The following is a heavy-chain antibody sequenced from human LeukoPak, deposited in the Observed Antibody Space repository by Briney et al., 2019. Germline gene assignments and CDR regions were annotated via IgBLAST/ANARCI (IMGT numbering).Heavy chain of an antibody. CDR2: IIPIFGTA. Sequence: SVKVSCKASGGTFSSYAISWVRQAPGQGLEWMGGIIPIFGTANYAQKFQGRVTITADESTSTAYMELSSLRSKDTAVYYCARGRYGPTYYYYYGMDVWGQGTTVTVSS. CDR3: ARGRYGPTYYYYYGMDV. J-gene: IGHJ6*02. D-gene: IGHD4/OR15-4a*01. V-gene: IGHV1-69*13. CDR1: GGTFSSYA.